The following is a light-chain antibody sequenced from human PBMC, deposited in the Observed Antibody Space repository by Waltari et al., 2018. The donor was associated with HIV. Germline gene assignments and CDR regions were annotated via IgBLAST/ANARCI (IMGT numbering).Light chain of an antibody. J-gene: IGLJ3*02. Sequence: QSVLTQPPSVSGTPGQNVTISCSGSSTNIGSNIVNWYQQVPEAAPQLLIYSNDQRPSGVPDRFSGSKSGTSASLAISGLQSADEADYYCAAWDDSLNGMFGGGTKLTV. CDR3: AAWDDSLNGM. CDR1: STNIGSNI. V-gene: IGLV1-44*01. CDR2: SND.